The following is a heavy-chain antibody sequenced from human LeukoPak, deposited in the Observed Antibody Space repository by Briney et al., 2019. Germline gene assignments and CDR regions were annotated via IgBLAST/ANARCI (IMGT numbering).Heavy chain of an antibody. CDR3: LRGDRRDY. Sequence: PGRSLRLSCAASGFTFTNYAMHWVRQAPGKGLEWVAVISYDGSYKDYADSVKGRFTISRDNSKNTLYLQMSSLRLEDTAVYYCLRGDRRDYWGQGTLVTVSS. CDR1: GFTFTNYA. V-gene: IGHV3-30*04. CDR2: ISYDGSYK. J-gene: IGHJ4*02.